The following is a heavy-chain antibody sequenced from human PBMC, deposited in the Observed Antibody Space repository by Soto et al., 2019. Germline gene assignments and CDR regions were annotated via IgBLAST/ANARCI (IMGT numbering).Heavy chain of an antibody. V-gene: IGHV4-59*11. Sequence: QVHLQESGPGPVKPSETLSLTCSVSGGSINNHYWSWIRQPPGKGLEWIGYVYYTGSSNYNPSLKSRVAMSLDTSKNQSSLNLTSLTAADTAIYYCARANWYSEYWGQGTLVTVSS. CDR2: VYYTGSS. CDR3: ARANWYSEY. D-gene: IGHD7-27*01. J-gene: IGHJ4*02. CDR1: GGSINNHY.